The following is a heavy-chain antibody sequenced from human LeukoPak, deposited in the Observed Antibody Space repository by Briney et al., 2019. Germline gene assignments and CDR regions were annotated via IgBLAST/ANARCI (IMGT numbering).Heavy chain of an antibody. V-gene: IGHV1-18*01. CDR2: ISPYNGQT. Sequence: ASVKVSCKASGYTFTSYGISWVRQAPGQGLEWVGWISPYNGQTNYLQKVQGRVTMTTDTSTNTAYMELRSLRSDATAVYYCAKGKYYHEKSGNSLYYFDFLGQGTLVTVSS. J-gene: IGHJ4*02. D-gene: IGHD3-3*02. CDR3: AKGKYYHEKSGNSLYYFDF. CDR1: GYTFTSYG.